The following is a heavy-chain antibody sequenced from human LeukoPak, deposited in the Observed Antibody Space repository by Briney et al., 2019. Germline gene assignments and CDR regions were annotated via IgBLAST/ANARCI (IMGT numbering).Heavy chain of an antibody. CDR1: GFTFSSYS. D-gene: IGHD6-13*01. CDR2: ISSSSSYI. J-gene: IGHJ4*02. V-gene: IGHV3-21*01. Sequence: GGSLRLSCAASGFTFSSYSMNWVRQAPGKGLEWVSSISSSSSYIYYADSVKGRFTISRDNAKISLYLQMNSLRAEDTAVYYCARDQSGIAAGALSDWGQGTLVTVSS. CDR3: ARDQSGIAAGALSD.